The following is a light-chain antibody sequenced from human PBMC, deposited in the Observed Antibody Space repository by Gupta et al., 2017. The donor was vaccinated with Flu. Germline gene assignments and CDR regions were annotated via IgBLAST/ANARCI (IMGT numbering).Light chain of an antibody. V-gene: IGKV4-1*01. CDR2: WAS. CDR1: QSVLHISKNKNY. Sequence: SLGERATINCKSSQSVLHISKNKNYVAWYQQKPGQPPKLLIYWASTRESGVPDRFSGSGSGTDFTLTISSLQAEDVAVYYCQQYYNTPFTFGPGTKVDIK. CDR3: QQYYNTPFT. J-gene: IGKJ3*01.